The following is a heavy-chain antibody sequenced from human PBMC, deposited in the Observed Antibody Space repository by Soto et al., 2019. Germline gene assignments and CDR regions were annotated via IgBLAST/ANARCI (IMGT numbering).Heavy chain of an antibody. CDR1: GVSINSDDYY. D-gene: IGHD2-21*01. V-gene: IGHV4-30-4*01. CDR2: IYYSGDT. J-gene: IGHJ4*02. Sequence: QVQLRESGPGLVKPSQTLSLTCTVSGVSINSDDYYWSWIRQSPGRGLEWIGYIYYSGDTYYNPSLRSRVSLSIDTSKTQFSLRLRSVTATDTAVYYCARSTGRYWGQGTLVTVSS. CDR3: ARSTGRY.